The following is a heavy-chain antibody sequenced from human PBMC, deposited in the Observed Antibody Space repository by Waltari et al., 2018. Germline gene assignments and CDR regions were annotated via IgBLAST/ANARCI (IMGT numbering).Heavy chain of an antibody. CDR1: GGSLSGYY. CDR3: ARQHLYSYTDY. V-gene: IGHV4-34*01. J-gene: IGHJ4*02. Sequence: QVQLQQWGAGLLKASETLSLTCAVYGGSLSGYYWPWIRQSPGKGLEWIGEVSHRGTTNYNPSFQGHVTISADKSISTAYLQWSSLKASDTAMYYCARQHLYSYTDYWGQGTLVTVSS. CDR2: VSHRGTT. D-gene: IGHD5-18*01.